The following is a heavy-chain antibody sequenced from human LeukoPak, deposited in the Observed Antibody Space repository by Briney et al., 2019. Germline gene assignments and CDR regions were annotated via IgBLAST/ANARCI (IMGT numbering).Heavy chain of an antibody. CDR3: AKIYDSAGYYYTPDY. V-gene: IGHV3-23*01. Sequence: PGGSLRLSCAASGFTFSIYGMNWYRQAPGTGLEWVSAISGSGGNTYYADSVKGRFTISRDNSKNTLFLQMDSLRAEDTAVYYCAKIYDSAGYYYTPDYWGQGTLVTVSS. D-gene: IGHD3-22*01. CDR2: ISGSGGNT. CDR1: GFTFSIYG. J-gene: IGHJ4*02.